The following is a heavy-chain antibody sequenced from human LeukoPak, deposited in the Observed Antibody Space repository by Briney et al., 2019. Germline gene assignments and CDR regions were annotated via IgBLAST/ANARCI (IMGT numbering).Heavy chain of an antibody. CDR1: GFTFGSYA. D-gene: IGHD2-21*02. CDR3: AKDLSLYCGGDCYRNEFYFDY. J-gene: IGHJ4*02. CDR2: ISASGGST. V-gene: IGHV3-23*01. Sequence: GGSLRLSCAASGFTFGSYAMSWVRQAPGKGLEWVSTISASGGSTYYATSVKGRFTISRDNSKNTLYLQMNSLRAEDTAVYYCAKDLSLYCGGDCYRNEFYFDYWGQGTLVTVSS.